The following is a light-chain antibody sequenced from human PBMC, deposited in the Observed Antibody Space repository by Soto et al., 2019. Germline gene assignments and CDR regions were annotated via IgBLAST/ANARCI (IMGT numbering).Light chain of an antibody. CDR2: DVS. CDR1: SSDVGSYNY. CDR3: NSYTSSSTYV. J-gene: IGLJ1*01. V-gene: IGLV2-14*03. Sequence: ALTQPASVSGSPGQSIAISCTGTSSDVGSYNYVSWYQQHPGKAPKLMIYDVSNRPSGVSDRFSGSKSGNTASLTISGLQAEDEADYFCNSYTSSSTYVFGTGTKVTVL.